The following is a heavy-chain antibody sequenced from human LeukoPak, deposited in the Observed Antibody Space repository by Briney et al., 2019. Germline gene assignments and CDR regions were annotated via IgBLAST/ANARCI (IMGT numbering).Heavy chain of an antibody. CDR3: ASQVFSYYYMDV. Sequence: ASVKVSCKASGYTFTSYGISWVRQAPGQGLEWMGWISAYNGNTNYAQKLQGRVTMTTDTSTSTAYMELRSLRSDDTAVYYCASQVFSYYYMDVWGKGTTVTVSS. D-gene: IGHD2-21*01. CDR2: ISAYNGNT. V-gene: IGHV1-18*01. J-gene: IGHJ6*03. CDR1: GYTFTSYG.